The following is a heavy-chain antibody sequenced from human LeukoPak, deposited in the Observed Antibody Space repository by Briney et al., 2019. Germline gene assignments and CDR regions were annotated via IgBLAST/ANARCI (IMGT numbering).Heavy chain of an antibody. V-gene: IGHV4-59*08. D-gene: IGHD3-22*01. CDR3: ARHRGYVGAFDV. Sequence: KSSETLSLTCNASGASISEYYWSWIRQPPGKGLEWIGFIYYSGSTSYNPSLKSRATISVDTSKNQFSLNLSSVTASETAVYYCARHRGYVGAFDVWGRGTMVTVSS. CDR1: GASISEYY. J-gene: IGHJ3*01. CDR2: IYYSGST.